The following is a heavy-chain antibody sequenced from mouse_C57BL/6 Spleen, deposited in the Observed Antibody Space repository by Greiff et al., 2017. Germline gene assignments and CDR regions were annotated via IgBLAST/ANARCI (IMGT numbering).Heavy chain of an antibody. V-gene: IGHV8-12*01. CDR3: ARLYYYGSSYYFDD. Sequence: QVTLKECGPGILQSSQTLSLTCSFSGFSLSTSGMGVSWIRQPSGKGLEWLAHIYWDDDKRYKPSLKSRLTISKDTSRNQVFLKITSVDTADTATYYCARLYYYGSSYYFDDWGQGTTLTVSS. J-gene: IGHJ2*01. CDR1: GFSLSTSGMG. D-gene: IGHD1-1*01. CDR2: IYWDDDK.